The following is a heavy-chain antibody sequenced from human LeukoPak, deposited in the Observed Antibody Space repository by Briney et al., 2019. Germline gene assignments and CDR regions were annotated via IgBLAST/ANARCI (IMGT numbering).Heavy chain of an antibody. CDR3: ARETPRRGETRDGYR. CDR1: GFTLSNYN. Sequence: GGSLRLSCAASGFTLSNYNMNWVRQAPGKGLECLANIKEDGSETYYADSVKGRFTISRDNPKNLLFLQINSLRVEDTAVYYCARETPRRGETRDGYRWGQGTVVTVSS. CDR2: IKEDGSET. V-gene: IGHV3-7*01. D-gene: IGHD5-24*01. J-gene: IGHJ4*02.